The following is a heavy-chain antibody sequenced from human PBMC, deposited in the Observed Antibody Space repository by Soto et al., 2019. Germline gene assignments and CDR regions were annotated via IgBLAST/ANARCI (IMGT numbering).Heavy chain of an antibody. Sequence: SETLSLTCTVSGGSITSDYSCWSWIRQPPGEGLEWIGHIFDSGTTYTNPSLRSQVAISVDRSKNQFSLKLSSVTAADTAVYYCARVPGPWGQGTLVTVSS. CDR3: ARVPGP. CDR2: IFDSGTT. V-gene: IGHV4-30-4*01. J-gene: IGHJ5*02. CDR1: GGSITSDYSC.